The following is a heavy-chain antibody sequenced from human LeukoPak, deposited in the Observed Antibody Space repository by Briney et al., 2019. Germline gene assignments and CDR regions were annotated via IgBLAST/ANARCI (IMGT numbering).Heavy chain of an antibody. D-gene: IGHD2-2*02. CDR2: IYPDDSDT. J-gene: IGHJ4*02. CDR3: AIGGDSTTSCYRCFDY. Sequence: GESLKISCKGSGYRFTNYWIGWVRQMPGKGLEWMGLIYPDDSDTRYSPSFQGQVTISADKSISTAYLQWSSLKASDTATYYCAIGGDSTTSCYRCFDYWGQGTLVTISS. CDR1: GYRFTNYW. V-gene: IGHV5-51*01.